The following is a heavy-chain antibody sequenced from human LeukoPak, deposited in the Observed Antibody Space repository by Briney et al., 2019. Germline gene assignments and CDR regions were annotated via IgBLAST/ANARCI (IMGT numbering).Heavy chain of an antibody. CDR1: GYTFSSYG. D-gene: IGHD3-10*01. Sequence: SVKVSCKASGYTFSSYGISWVRQAPGQGLEWMGRIIPILGIANYAQEFQGRVTITADKSTSTAYMELSSLRSEDTAVYYCAPTYYYGSGSYRVFDYWGQGTLVTVSS. CDR3: APTYYYGSGSYRVFDY. V-gene: IGHV1-69*04. CDR2: IIPILGIA. J-gene: IGHJ4*02.